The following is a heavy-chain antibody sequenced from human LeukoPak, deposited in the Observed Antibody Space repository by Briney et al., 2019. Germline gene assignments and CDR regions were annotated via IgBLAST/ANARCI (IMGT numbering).Heavy chain of an antibody. J-gene: IGHJ4*02. CDR3: ARDGGGDSSGYYFSDYFDY. D-gene: IGHD3-22*01. V-gene: IGHV3-33*07. Sequence: PGGSLRLSCAASGFIFSRFGMYWVRQAPGKGLEWVAVIWYDGSKKYYADSVKGRFTISRDNSKNTLYLEMNSLRVDDMAVYYCARDGGGDSSGYYFSDYFDYWGQGTLVTVSS. CDR1: GFIFSRFG. CDR2: IWYDGSKK.